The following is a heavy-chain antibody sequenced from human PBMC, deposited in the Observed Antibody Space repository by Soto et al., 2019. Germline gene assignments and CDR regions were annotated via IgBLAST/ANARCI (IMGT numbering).Heavy chain of an antibody. CDR1: GFTFSSYG. CDR3: ARPNREVLRFLEWLSPSYYYYGMDV. D-gene: IGHD3-3*01. CDR2: IWYDGSNK. J-gene: IGHJ6*02. V-gene: IGHV3-33*01. Sequence: PGGSLRLSCAASGFTFSSYGMHWVRQAPGKGLEWVAVIWYDGSNKYYADSVKGRFTISRDNSKNTLYLQMNSLRAEDTAVYYCARPNREVLRFLEWLSPSYYYYGMDVWGQGTTVTVSS.